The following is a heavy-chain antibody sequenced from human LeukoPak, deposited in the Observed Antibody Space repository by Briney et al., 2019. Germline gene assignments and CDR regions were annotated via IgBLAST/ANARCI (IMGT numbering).Heavy chain of an antibody. D-gene: IGHD3-16*01. CDR3: ARGRDLGQDY. V-gene: IGHV4-59*02. J-gene: IGHJ4*02. CDR1: GASVNSLY. CDR2: IYDSGSP. Sequence: SETVSLTCTVSGASVNSLYRNWTRLPPRKGRGWIGYIYDSGSPNYNPYLKSRVTMSIDTSKNQFSLKLNSVNAADTAVYFCARGRDLGQDYWGQGTLVTVSS.